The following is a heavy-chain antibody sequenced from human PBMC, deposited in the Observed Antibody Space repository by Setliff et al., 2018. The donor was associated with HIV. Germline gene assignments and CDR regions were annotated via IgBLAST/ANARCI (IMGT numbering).Heavy chain of an antibody. CDR2: IYYSGGT. J-gene: IGHJ3*02. V-gene: IGHV4-38-2*02. D-gene: IGHD1-26*01. Sequence: SETLSLTCIVSGYSISSGYYWGWIRQPPGKGLEWIGTIYYSGGTNYNPSLKSRVTISVDTSKNQFSLKLTSVTAADTAVYYCARNIEWEPYAFDIWGQGTMVTVSS. CDR1: GYSISSGYY. CDR3: ARNIEWEPYAFDI.